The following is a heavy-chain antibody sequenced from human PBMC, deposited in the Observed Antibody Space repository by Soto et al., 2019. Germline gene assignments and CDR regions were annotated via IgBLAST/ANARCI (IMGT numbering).Heavy chain of an antibody. Sequence: ASVQVSFKASGYTFTAYYMHWLLQAPAQGLESMGWINPNSGFTSYAQKFQDRVTMTRDTYISTAYMEPDRLKSDDTAVYYCARIGVFASELVVWGQGTLVTVSS. CDR1: GYTFTAYY. CDR2: INPNSGFT. CDR3: ARIGVFASELVV. J-gene: IGHJ4*02. V-gene: IGHV1-2*02. D-gene: IGHD3-16*01.